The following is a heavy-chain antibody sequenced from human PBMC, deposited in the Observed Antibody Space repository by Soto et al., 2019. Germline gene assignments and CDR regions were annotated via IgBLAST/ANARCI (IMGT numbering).Heavy chain of an antibody. CDR2: IYYSGST. CDR1: GGSISSSSYY. CDR3: ARHGSYGDFHFDY. J-gene: IGHJ4*02. D-gene: IGHD4-17*01. V-gene: IGHV4-39*01. Sequence: SETLSLTCTVSGGSISSSSYYWGWIRQPPGKGLEWIGSIYYSGSTYYNPSLKGRVTISVDTSKNQFSLKLSSVTAADTAVYYCARHGSYGDFHFDYWGQGTLVTVSS.